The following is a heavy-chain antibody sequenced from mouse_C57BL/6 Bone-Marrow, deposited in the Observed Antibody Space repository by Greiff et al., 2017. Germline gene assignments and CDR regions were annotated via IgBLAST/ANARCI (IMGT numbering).Heavy chain of an antibody. CDR2: ISSGGDYI. Sequence: EVHLVESGEGLVKPGGSLKLSCAASGFTFSSYAMSWVRQTPEKRLEWVAYISSGGDYIYYADTVKGRFTISRDNARNTLYLQMSSLKSEDTAMYYCTREGYYGSSYQSAMDYWGQGTSVTVSS. J-gene: IGHJ4*01. V-gene: IGHV5-9-1*02. CDR3: TREGYYGSSYQSAMDY. CDR1: GFTFSSYA. D-gene: IGHD1-1*01.